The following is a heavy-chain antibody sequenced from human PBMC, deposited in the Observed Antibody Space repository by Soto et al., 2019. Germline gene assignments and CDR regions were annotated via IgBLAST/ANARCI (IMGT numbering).Heavy chain of an antibody. J-gene: IGHJ4*02. CDR3: ARDLGGPDY. D-gene: IGHD3-16*01. CDR2: LSSDGFGA. V-gene: IGHV3-74*03. Sequence: EVHLEESGGGLVQPGGSLRLSCAASGFSLSPYWMHWVRQVPGRGLAWVARLSSDGFGAAYADSVKGRFFISRDIARNTLSLQMNSLRADDTAVYYCARDLGGPDYWGRGTSVTVSS. CDR1: GFSLSPYW.